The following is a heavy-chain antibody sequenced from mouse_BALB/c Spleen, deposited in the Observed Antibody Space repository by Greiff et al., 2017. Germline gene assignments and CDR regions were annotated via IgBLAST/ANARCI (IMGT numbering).Heavy chain of an antibody. CDR3: KGQGGYDLDY. Sequence: VQLKESGAELVRSGASVKLSCTASGFNIKDYYMHWVKQRPEQGLEWIGWIDPENGDTEYAPKFQGKATMTADTSSNTAYLQLSSLTSEDTAVYYCKGQGGYDLDYWGQGTTLTVSS. CDR2: IDPENGDT. D-gene: IGHD2-2*01. CDR1: GFNIKDYY. J-gene: IGHJ2*01. V-gene: IGHV14-4*02.